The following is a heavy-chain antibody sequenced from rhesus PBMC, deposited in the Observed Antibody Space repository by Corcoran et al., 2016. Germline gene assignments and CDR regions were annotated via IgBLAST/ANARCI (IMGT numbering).Heavy chain of an antibody. CDR2: IRGSSGST. D-gene: IGHD5-24*01. Sequence: QVQLQESGPGLVKPSETLSLTCAVSGYSISSGYYWGWIRQPPGKGLVHMGDIRGSSGSTGYSPSLKKRVTISKDTSKNQFSLKLSSVTAADPAVYYCARLGTGWAGAFWGQEVLVTVSS. CDR1: GYSISSGYY. CDR3: ARLGTGWAGAF. V-gene: IGHV4-99*01. J-gene: IGHJ4*01.